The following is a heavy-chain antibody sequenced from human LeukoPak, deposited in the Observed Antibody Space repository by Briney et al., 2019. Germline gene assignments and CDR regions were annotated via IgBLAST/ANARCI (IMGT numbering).Heavy chain of an antibody. CDR2: ISWNSGSI. V-gene: IGHV3-9*01. CDR3: AKSSAPGGGLLRALPDYFDY. D-gene: IGHD2-21*02. CDR1: GFTFDDYA. Sequence: PGRSLRLSCAASGFTFDDYAMSWVRQAPGKGLEWVSGISWNSGSIGYADSVKGRFTISRDNAKNSLYLQMNSLRAEDTALYYCAKSSAPGGGLLRALPDYFDYWGQGTLVTVSS. J-gene: IGHJ4*02.